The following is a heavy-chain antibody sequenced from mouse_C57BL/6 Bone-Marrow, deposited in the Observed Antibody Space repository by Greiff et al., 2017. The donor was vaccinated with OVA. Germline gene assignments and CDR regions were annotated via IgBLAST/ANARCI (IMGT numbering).Heavy chain of an antibody. CDR2: IWRDGST. CDR3: AKGDVYSKDAMDY. CDR1: GFSFTSYG. V-gene: IGHV2-3*01. Sequence: VQLLQSGPGLVAPSPSLSISCTVSGFSFTSYGVSWVRQPPGKGLEWLGVIWRDGSTNYNSALKSRLSSSKDNSKGQAFLKLNRLQTDDTATYYGAKGDVYSKDAMDYGGQGTSVTVSA. J-gene: IGHJ4*01. D-gene: IGHD2-5*01.